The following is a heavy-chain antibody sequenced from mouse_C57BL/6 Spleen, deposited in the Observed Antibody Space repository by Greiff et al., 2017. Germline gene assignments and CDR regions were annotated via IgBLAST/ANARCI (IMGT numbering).Heavy chain of an antibody. V-gene: IGHV5-4*01. CDR3: ARDGGFEGYFDV. Sequence: EVKLMESGGGLVKPGGSLKLSCAASGFTFSSYAMSWVRQTPEKRLEWVATISDGGSYTYYPDNVKGRFTISRDNAKNNLYLQMSHLKSEDTAMYYCARDGGFEGYFDVWGTGTTVTVSS. CDR2: ISDGGSYT. J-gene: IGHJ1*03. CDR1: GFTFSSYA.